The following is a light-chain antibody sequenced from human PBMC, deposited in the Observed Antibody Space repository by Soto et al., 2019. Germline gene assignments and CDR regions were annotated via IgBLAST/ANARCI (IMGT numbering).Light chain of an antibody. CDR3: SSYTSISTYV. Sequence: QSALTQPASVSGSPGQSITISCTGTSSDVGGYNFVSWYQQHPDKAPKLMIYDVTNRPCGVSNRFSGSKSGNTASLTISGLQAEDEADYYCSSYTSISTYVFGTGTKLTVL. V-gene: IGLV2-14*01. CDR1: SSDVGGYNF. CDR2: DVT. J-gene: IGLJ1*01.